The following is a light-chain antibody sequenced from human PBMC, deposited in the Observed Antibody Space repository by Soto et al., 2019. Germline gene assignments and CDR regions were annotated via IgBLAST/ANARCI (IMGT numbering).Light chain of an antibody. V-gene: IGKV1-5*01. Sequence: QVSRTPSTRSASVGDRVTITFRASQSISSWLGWYQQKPGNAPKLLIYDASILESGVPSRFSGSGSGTLFTLTISSLQPDYFAAFHGQPYFSYWPVGQGTKVDI. J-gene: IGKJ1*01. CDR3: QPYFSYWP. CDR1: QSISSW. CDR2: DAS.